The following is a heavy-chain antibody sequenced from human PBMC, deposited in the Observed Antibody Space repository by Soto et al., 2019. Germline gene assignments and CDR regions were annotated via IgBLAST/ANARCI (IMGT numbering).Heavy chain of an antibody. Sequence: EVQLVESGGGLVQPGGSPRLSCAASGFSFSIYSMNWVRQPPGKGLEWVSYISSSSSTIYYADSVKGRFTISRDNAKNSLSLQMNSLRDEDTAMYYCATEDGHNSLGFDNWGQGSLVTVAS. J-gene: IGHJ4*02. CDR2: ISSSSSTI. V-gene: IGHV3-48*02. CDR3: ATEDGHNSLGFDN. CDR1: GFSFSIYS. D-gene: IGHD1-1*01.